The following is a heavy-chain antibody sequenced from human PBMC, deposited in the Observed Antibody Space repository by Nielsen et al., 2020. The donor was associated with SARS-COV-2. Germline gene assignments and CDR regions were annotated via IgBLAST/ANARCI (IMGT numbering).Heavy chain of an antibody. J-gene: IGHJ4*02. CDR2: MYHSGST. CDR3: ARLRYSYGSPRLDY. CDR1: DGSTSSYV. V-gene: IGHV4-59*08. D-gene: IGHD5-18*01. Sequence: SETLSLTCTVTDGSTSSYVWSWIPQPPAKGLDWIRYMYHSGSTNYNPSLKRRVTISVDTSKNQLSLNLTSVTAADTAVYYCARLRYSYGSPRLDYWGQGTLVTVSS.